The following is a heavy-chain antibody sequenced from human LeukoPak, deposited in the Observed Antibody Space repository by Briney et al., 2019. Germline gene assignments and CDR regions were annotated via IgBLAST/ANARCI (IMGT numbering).Heavy chain of an antibody. CDR1: GYTFTGYY. J-gene: IGHJ4*02. D-gene: IGHD4-17*01. Sequence: ASVKVSCKAPGYTFTGYYMQWVRQAPGQGLEWMGWISDYNGNTNYAQRLQERVTMTTDTSTSTAYMELRSLRSDYTAVYYCAKVRDGDNCDYWREGTLVTVSS. CDR2: ISDYNGNT. CDR3: AKVRDGDNCDY. V-gene: IGHV1-18*04.